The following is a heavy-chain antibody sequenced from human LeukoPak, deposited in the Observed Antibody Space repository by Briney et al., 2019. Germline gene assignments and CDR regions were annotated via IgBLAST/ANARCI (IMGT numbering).Heavy chain of an antibody. J-gene: IGHJ4*02. CDR1: GGSISSFH. CDR2: IYTSGST. Sequence: SETLSLTCTVSGGSISSFHWSWIRQPPGKGLEWNGYIYTSGSTNYNPSLKSRVTISVDTSKNQFSLKLSSVTAADTAVYYCARAPTYGSGSYSIDYWGQGTLVTVSS. D-gene: IGHD3-10*01. V-gene: IGHV4-4*09. CDR3: ARAPTYGSGSYSIDY.